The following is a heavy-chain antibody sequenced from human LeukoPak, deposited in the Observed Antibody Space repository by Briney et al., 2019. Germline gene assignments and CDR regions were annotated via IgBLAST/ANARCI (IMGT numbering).Heavy chain of an antibody. J-gene: IGHJ6*02. Sequence: SVKVSCKASGYTFTGYFMHWVRQAPGQGLEWMGRIIPILNIPNYAQKLQGRVTIAADKSTSTAYMELSSLRSDDTAVYYCAREKMEVGYYGLDVWGQGTTVTVSS. CDR1: GYTFTGYF. V-gene: IGHV1-69*04. D-gene: IGHD1-1*01. CDR3: AREKMEVGYYGLDV. CDR2: IIPILNIP.